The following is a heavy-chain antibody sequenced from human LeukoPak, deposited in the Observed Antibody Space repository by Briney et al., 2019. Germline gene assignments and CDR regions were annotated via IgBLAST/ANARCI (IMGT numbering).Heavy chain of an antibody. CDR1: GGTFSSYA. V-gene: IGHV1-69*05. CDR3: ASDFVAVPAAIPGGFDY. D-gene: IGHD2-2*02. Sequence: ASVKVSCKASGGTFSSYAISWVRQAPGQGLEWMGGIIPIFGTANYAQKFQGRVTITTDESTSTAYMELSSLRSEDTAVYYCASDFVAVPAAIPGGFDYWGQGTLVTVSS. J-gene: IGHJ4*02. CDR2: IIPIFGTA.